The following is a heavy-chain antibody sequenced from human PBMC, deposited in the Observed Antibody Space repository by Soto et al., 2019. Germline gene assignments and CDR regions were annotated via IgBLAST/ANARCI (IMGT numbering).Heavy chain of an antibody. V-gene: IGHV3-23*01. D-gene: IGHD2-2*01. CDR2: ITDSGGDT. CDR3: AKGSASSRTYYFDY. CDR1: GFTFSNYA. Sequence: GGSLRLSCGASGFTFSNYAMSWVRQAPGKGLEWVSAITDSGGDTFHADSVKGRFTISRDNTKNTLYLQMNSLGAEDTAVYYCAKGSASSRTYYFDYWGQGTLVTVSS. J-gene: IGHJ4*02.